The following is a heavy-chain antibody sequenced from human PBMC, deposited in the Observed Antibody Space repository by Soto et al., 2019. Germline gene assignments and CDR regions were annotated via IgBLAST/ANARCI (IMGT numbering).Heavy chain of an antibody. CDR1: GFTFSSYS. J-gene: IGHJ4*02. D-gene: IGHD3-10*01. CDR3: AKKVNSGSGSQYFDY. CDR2: FRAGGDDGTT. V-gene: IGHV3-23*01. Sequence: PGGSLRLSCVAPGFTFSSYSMSWVRQAPGKGLEWVSGFRAGGDDGTTYYADSVKGRFTISRDNSKNTLFLQMNSLRAEDTAIYYCAKKVNSGSGSQYFDYFGQGTLVTVYS.